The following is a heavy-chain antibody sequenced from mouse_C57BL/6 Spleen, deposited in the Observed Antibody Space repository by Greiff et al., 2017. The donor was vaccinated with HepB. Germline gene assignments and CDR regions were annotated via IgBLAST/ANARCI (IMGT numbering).Heavy chain of an antibody. D-gene: IGHD2-3*01. V-gene: IGHV5-12*01. CDR2: ISNGGGST. CDR1: GFTFSDYY. Sequence: EVKLMESGGGLVQPGGSLKLSCAASGFTFSDYYMYWVRQTPEKRLEWVAYISNGGGSTYYPDTVKGRFTISRDNAKNTLYLQMSRLKSEDTAMYYCARQGDGYYVDYYAMDYWGQGTSVTVSS. J-gene: IGHJ4*01. CDR3: ARQGDGYYVDYYAMDY.